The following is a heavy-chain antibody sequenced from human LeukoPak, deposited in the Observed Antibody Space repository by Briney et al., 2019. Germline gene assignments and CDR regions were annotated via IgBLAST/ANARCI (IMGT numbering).Heavy chain of an antibody. V-gene: IGHV1-2*02. D-gene: IGHD3-22*01. J-gene: IGHJ3*02. CDR2: IDPNSGGT. CDR1: GYTFTGYY. Sequence: ASVKVSCKASGYTFTGYYIHWVRQAPGQGLEWMGWIDPNSGGTNYAQKFQGRVTMTRDTSISTAYMELSRLRSDDTAVYYCARSALNYYDSSGYYDAFDIWGQGTMVTVSS. CDR3: ARSALNYYDSSGYYDAFDI.